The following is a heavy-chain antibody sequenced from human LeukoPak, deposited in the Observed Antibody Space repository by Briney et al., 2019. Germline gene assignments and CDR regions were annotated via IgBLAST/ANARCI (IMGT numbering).Heavy chain of an antibody. V-gene: IGHV3-30-3*01. D-gene: IGHD1-26*01. J-gene: IGHJ3*02. Sequence: VGSLRLSCAASAFTFSIYAMDWVRQAPGKGLEWVAAISYDGGNEYYADSVKGRFTVSRDNSKNTLYLQMNSLRVEDTAVYYCARVRVGATTGDTFDICGQGAIVAVAS. CDR3: ARVRVGATTGDTFDI. CDR1: AFTFSIYA. CDR2: ISYDGGNE.